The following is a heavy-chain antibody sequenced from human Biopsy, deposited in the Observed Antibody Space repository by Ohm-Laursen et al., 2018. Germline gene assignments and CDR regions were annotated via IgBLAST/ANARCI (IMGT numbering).Heavy chain of an antibody. D-gene: IGHD2-2*01. V-gene: IGHV4-34*01. J-gene: IGHJ6*02. CDR3: ARDVKRYCSGTSCYSGYFGMDV. Sequence: TLSLTCAVYNVSFSSFYWSWIRQPPGKGLEWIGEISHTGSTNYNPPLKSRVFTSVDTSRSQFSLKLSSVTAADTAVYFCARDVKRYCSGTSCYSGYFGMDVWGQGTTVTVS. CDR1: NVSFSSFY. CDR2: ISHTGST.